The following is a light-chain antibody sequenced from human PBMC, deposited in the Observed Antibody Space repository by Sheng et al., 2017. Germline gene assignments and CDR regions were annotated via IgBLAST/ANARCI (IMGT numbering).Light chain of an antibody. CDR1: QGISNY. CDR2: AAS. CDR3: QQLNSYRA. J-gene: IGKJ1*01. V-gene: IGKV1-9*01. Sequence: IQLTQSPSSLSASVGDRVTITCRATQGISNYLAWYQQRPGKAPELLIYAASILRGGVPSRFSGSGSGTDFTLTISSLQPEDFVTYYCQQLNSYRAFGQGTKVEVK.